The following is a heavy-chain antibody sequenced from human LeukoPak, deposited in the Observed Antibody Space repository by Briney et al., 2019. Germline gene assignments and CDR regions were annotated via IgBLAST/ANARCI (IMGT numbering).Heavy chain of an antibody. CDR2: IKQDGSEK. CDR1: GFTFSSYW. CDR3: ARDGSYYSRFYYYYYYMDV. Sequence: PGGSLRLSCAASGFTFSSYWMSWVRQAPGKGLEWVANIKQDGSEKYYVDSVRGRFTISRDNAKNSLYLQMNSLRAEDTAVYYCARDGSYYSRFYYYYYYMDVWGKGTTVTISS. J-gene: IGHJ6*03. D-gene: IGHD1-26*01. V-gene: IGHV3-7*01.